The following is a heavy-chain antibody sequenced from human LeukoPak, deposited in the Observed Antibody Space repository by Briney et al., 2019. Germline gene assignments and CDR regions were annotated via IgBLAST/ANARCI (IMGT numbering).Heavy chain of an antibody. J-gene: IGHJ6*03. V-gene: IGHV3-53*01. CDR2: IYSGGST. Sequence: GGSLRLSCAASGFTVSSNYMSWVRQAPGKGLEWVSVIYSGGSTYYADSVKGRFTISRDNSKNTLYLQMNSLRAEDTAVYYCAADRNYYYYYYMDVWGRGTTVTVSS. CDR3: AADRNYYYYYYMDV. CDR1: GFTVSSNY.